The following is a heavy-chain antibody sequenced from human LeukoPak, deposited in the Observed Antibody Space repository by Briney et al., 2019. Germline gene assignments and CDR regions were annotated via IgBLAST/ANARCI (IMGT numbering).Heavy chain of an antibody. V-gene: IGHV4-34*01. CDR2: IFHSGTT. CDR3: ARGVVTAILADY. D-gene: IGHD2-21*02. J-gene: IGHJ4*02. Sequence: GSLRLSCAASGFTFSSYSMNWVRQSPGKGLEWIGEIFHSGTTKYNPSLESRVTISVDKSKNQYSLKMNSVTAADTAVYYCARGVVTAILADYWGQGTLVTVSS. CDR1: GFTFSSYS.